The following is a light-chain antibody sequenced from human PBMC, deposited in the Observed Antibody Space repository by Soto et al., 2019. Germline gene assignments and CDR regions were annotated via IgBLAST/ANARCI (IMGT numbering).Light chain of an antibody. CDR1: QSISSY. CDR3: QQYDNYPLT. V-gene: IGKV1-5*01. Sequence: DIQMTQSPSSLSASVGDRVTITCRASQSISSYLNWYQQKPGKAPKLLIYDASTLESGVPSRFSGSASGTEFTLTISSLQPDDFATYYCQQYDNYPLTFGGGTKVDIK. J-gene: IGKJ4*01. CDR2: DAS.